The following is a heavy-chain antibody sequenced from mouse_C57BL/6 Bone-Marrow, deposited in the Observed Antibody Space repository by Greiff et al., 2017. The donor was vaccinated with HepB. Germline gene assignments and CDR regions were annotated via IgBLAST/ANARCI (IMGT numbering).Heavy chain of an antibody. D-gene: IGHD1-1*01. J-gene: IGHJ1*03. CDR2: IHPNSGST. Sequence: QVQLKQPGAELVKPGASVKLSCKASGYTFTSYWMHWVKQRPGQGLEWIGMIHPNSGSTNYNEKFKSKATLTVDKSSSTAYMQLSSLTSEDSAVYYCARRTTVVATGFDVWGTGTTVTVSS. CDR1: GYTFTSYW. V-gene: IGHV1-64*01. CDR3: ARRTTVVATGFDV.